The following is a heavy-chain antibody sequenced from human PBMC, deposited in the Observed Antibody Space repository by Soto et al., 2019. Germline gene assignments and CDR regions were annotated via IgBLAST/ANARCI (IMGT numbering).Heavy chain of an antibody. CDR1: GFIFRSYA. CDR2: LSGSGGFT. Sequence: EGQLLESGGGLVQPGGSLRLSSAASGFIFRSYAMTWVRQAPGKGLEWVSALSGSGGFTYYADSVKGRFTISRDNSKNTLYLQMNSLRAEDTAVYYCAKDLTNFDYWGQGTLVTVSS. D-gene: IGHD4-17*01. J-gene: IGHJ4*02. CDR3: AKDLTNFDY. V-gene: IGHV3-23*01.